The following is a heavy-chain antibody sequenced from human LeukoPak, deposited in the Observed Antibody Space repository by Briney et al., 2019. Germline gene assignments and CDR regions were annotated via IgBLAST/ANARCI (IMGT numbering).Heavy chain of an antibody. CDR1: GGTFSSYA. D-gene: IGHD4-11*01. J-gene: IGHJ5*02. Sequence: SVKVSCKASGGTFSSYAISWVRQAPGQGLEWMGRIIPIFGTTNYAQKFQGRVTITTDESTSTAYMELSSLRSEDTAVYYCAREVWEDSNSPNWFDPWGQGTLVTVSS. V-gene: IGHV1-69*05. CDR3: AREVWEDSNSPNWFDP. CDR2: IIPIFGTT.